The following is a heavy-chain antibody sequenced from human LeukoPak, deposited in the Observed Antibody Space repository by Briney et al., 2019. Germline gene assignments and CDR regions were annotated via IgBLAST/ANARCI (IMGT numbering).Heavy chain of an antibody. J-gene: IGHJ4*02. V-gene: IGHV1-18*01. D-gene: IGHD3-9*01. CDR3: ARGGDILTGYYSPLDY. CDR2: ISAYNGNT. CDR1: GYTFTSYG. Sequence: ASVEVSCKASGYTFTSYGISWVRQAPGQGLEWMGWISAYNGNTNYAQKLQGRVTMTTDTSTSTAYMELRSLRSDDTAVYYCARGGDILTGYYSPLDYWGQGTLVTVSS.